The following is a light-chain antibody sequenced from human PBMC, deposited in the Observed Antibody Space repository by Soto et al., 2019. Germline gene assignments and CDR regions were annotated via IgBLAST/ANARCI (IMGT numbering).Light chain of an antibody. CDR2: DVS. CDR3: SSYAGSNNLGV. V-gene: IGLV2-14*03. Sequence: QSALTQPASVSGSPGQAITISCSGTSSDVGAFNYVSWYQQHPGKAPKLMIYDVSNRPSGVSNRFSGSKSGNTASLTISGLRAEDEADYYCSSYAGSNNLGVFGGGTKVTVL. J-gene: IGLJ2*01. CDR1: SSDVGAFNY.